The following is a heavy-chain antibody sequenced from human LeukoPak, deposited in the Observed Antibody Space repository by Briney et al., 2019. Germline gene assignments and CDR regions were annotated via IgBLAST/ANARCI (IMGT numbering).Heavy chain of an antibody. D-gene: IGHD1-1*01. J-gene: IGHJ4*02. V-gene: IGHV3-9*01. CDR1: GFTFDDYA. CDR3: ATSSWNDGDGVFDY. CDR2: ISWNSGSI. Sequence: GGSLRLSCAASGFTFDDYAMHWVRQAPGKGLEWVSGISWNSGSIGYADSVKGRFTISRDNAKNSLYLQMNSLRAEDTAVYYCATSSWNDGDGVFDYWGQGTLVTVSS.